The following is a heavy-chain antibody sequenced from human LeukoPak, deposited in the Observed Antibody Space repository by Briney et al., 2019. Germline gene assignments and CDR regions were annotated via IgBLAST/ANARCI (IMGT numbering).Heavy chain of an antibody. CDR2: ISSSSSYI. V-gene: IGHV3-21*01. D-gene: IGHD3-22*01. CDR3: ARGRVVVITWAYYYYYMDV. J-gene: IGHJ6*03. CDR1: GFTFSSYS. Sequence: GGSLRLSCAASGFTFSSYSMNWGREAPGKGLEWVSSISSSSSYIYYADSVKGRFTISRDNAKNSLYLQMNSLRAEDTAVYYCARGRVVVITWAYYYYYMDVWGKGTTITVSS.